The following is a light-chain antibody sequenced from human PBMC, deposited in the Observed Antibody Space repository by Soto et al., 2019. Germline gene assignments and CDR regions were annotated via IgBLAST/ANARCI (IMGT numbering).Light chain of an antibody. CDR3: QQYGTSPLT. CDR2: GAS. V-gene: IGKV3-20*01. Sequence: EIELTQSPGTLSLSPGERATLSCRASQSLSSSTLGWYQQKPGQAPRLLIYGASSRATDIPDRFSGSGSGTDFTLTISRLEPEDFAVYYCQQYGTSPLTFGPGTKVDIK. J-gene: IGKJ3*01. CDR1: QSLSSST.